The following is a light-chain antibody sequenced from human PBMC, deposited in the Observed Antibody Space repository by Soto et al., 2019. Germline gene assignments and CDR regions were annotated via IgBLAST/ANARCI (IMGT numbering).Light chain of an antibody. J-gene: IGKJ5*01. CDR1: QGISSY. CDR3: QQYSSYWT. V-gene: IGKV1-5*03. CDR2: KAS. Sequence: DIQMTQSPSSLSASTGDTVTITCRASQGISSYLAWYQQKPGKAPNLLIYKASYLASGVPSRFSGGGSGTEFTLTISSLQPDDFATYYCQQYSSYWTFGQGTRLEI.